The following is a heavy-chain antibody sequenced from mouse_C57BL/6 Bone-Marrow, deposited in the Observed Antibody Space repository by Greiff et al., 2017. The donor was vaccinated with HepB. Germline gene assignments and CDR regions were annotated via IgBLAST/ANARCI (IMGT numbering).Heavy chain of an antibody. J-gene: IGHJ2*01. CDR2: INSDGGST. CDR3: ARGMVTRGVDY. V-gene: IGHV5-2*01. Sequence: EVKLMESGGGLVQPGESLKLSCESNEYEFPSHDMSWVRKTPEKRLELVAAINSDGGSTYYPDTMERRVSISRDNTKKTLYLQMSSLRSEDTALYYCARGMVTRGVDYWGQGTTLTVSA. D-gene: IGHD2-2*01. CDR1: EYEFPSHD.